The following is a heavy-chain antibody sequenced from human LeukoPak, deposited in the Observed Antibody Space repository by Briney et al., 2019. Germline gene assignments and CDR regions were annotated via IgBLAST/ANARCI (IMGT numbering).Heavy chain of an antibody. D-gene: IGHD3-10*01. CDR1: GFTFSDYY. V-gene: IGHV3-11*01. J-gene: IGHJ6*02. CDR3: ARETVRGVNSYYYYGMDV. CDR2: ISSSGSTI. Sequence: PGGSLRFSCAASGFTFSDYYMSWIRQAPGKGLEWVSYISSSGSTIYYADSVKGRFTISRDNAKNSLYLQMNSLRAEDTAVYYCARETVRGVNSYYYYGMDVWGQGTTVTVSS.